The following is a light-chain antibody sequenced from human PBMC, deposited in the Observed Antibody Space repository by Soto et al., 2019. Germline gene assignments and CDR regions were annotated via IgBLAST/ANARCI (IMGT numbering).Light chain of an antibody. CDR3: SSYIISSTHVV. CDR1: SSDVGGYNY. V-gene: IGLV2-14*03. Sequence: QSVLTQPASVSGSPGQSITISCTGTSSDVGGYNYVSWYQQHPGKAPKLMIYDVNNRPSGVSNRFSGSKSGNTASLTISGLQAEDEADYYCSSYIISSTHVVFGGGTQLTVL. CDR2: DVN. J-gene: IGLJ2*01.